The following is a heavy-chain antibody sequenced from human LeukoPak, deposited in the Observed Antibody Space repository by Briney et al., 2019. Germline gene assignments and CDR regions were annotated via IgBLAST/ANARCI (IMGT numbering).Heavy chain of an antibody. CDR3: ARHVSSGGTYAHFDY. CDR2: IYYSGST. V-gene: IGHV4-59*08. CDR1: GGSISSYY. D-gene: IGHD1-26*01. Sequence: SETLSLTCTVSGGSISSYYWSWIRQPPGKGLEWIGYIYYSGSTNYNPSLKSRVTISVDTSKNEFSLKLNSVTAADTAVYYCARHVSSGGTYAHFDYWGQGTLVTVSS. J-gene: IGHJ4*02.